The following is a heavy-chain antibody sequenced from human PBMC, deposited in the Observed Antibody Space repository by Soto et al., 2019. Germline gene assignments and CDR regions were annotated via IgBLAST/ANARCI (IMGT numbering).Heavy chain of an antibody. V-gene: IGHV4-30-2*01. D-gene: IGHD6-19*01. CDR2: IYHSGST. Sequence: PSETQSLTCTVSGGTIRSGGYSWSWIRQPPGKGLEWIGYIYHSGSTYYNPSLKSRVTISVDTSKNQFSLKLSSVTAADTAVYYCARGRHSSGWYYYFDYWGQGTLVTVSS. J-gene: IGHJ4*02. CDR1: GGTIRSGGYS. CDR3: ARGRHSSGWYYYFDY.